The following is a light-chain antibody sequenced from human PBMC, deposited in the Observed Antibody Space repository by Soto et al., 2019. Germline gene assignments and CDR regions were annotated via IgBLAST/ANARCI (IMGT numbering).Light chain of an antibody. V-gene: IGLV2-14*01. CDR2: DVS. CDR3: SSYTSSSTLDV. J-gene: IGLJ1*01. CDR1: SSDVGGYNY. Sequence: QSVLTQPASVSGSPGQSITISCTGTSSDVGGYNYVSWYQPHPGKAPKLMIYDVSNRPSGVSNRFSGSKSGNTASLTISGFQAEDEADYYCSSYTSSSTLDVFGTGTKVTVL.